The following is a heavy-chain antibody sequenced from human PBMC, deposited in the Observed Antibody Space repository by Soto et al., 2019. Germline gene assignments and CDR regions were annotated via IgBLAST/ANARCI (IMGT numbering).Heavy chain of an antibody. CDR1: GFTFFSYG. Sequence: GGSLRLSCAASGFTFFSYGMHWFRQAPGKGLGWVAVISYDGSNKYYGDSVKGRFTISRDNSKNTLYLQMNSLRADDTAVYYCAKDRAGDIYVAARSGLDYWGQGTLVTVSS. CDR3: AKDRAGDIYVAARSGLDY. CDR2: ISYDGSNK. D-gene: IGHD3-3*01. V-gene: IGHV3-30*18. J-gene: IGHJ4*02.